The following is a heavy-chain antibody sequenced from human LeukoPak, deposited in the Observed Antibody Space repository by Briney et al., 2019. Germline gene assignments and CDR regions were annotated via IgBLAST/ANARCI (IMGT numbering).Heavy chain of an antibody. D-gene: IGHD5-18*01. CDR1: GGSFIGYY. CDR3: ASRVNTAMVTTPFDY. CDR2: INHSGGT. J-gene: IGHJ4*02. Sequence: PSEALSLTCAVYGGSFIGYYWSWIRQPPGKGLEWIGEINHSGGTNYNPSLKSRDTISVDTSKKQFSMKLRSVTAADTAVYYCASRVNTAMVTTPFDYWGQGTLVTVSS. V-gene: IGHV4-34*01.